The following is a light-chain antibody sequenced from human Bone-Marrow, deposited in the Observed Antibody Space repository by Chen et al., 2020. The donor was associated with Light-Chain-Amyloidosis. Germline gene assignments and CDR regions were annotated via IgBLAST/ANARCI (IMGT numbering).Light chain of an antibody. CDR3: SLLTSSSSYV. J-gene: IGLJ1*01. Sequence: QSALTQPASVSGSPGQSITISCTGTSGDVGTYNYVSWYQQHPGKAPKVMIYAVSNRPSGVSNRFCGSKAGNTDALTISRLQAEDEADCYCSLLTSSSSYVFGPGTKVTV. CDR2: AVS. V-gene: IGLV2-14*01. CDR1: SGDVGTYNY.